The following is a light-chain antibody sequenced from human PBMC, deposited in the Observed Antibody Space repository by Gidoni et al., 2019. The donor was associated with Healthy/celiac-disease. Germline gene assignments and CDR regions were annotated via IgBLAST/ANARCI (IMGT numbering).Light chain of an antibody. Sequence: DIQLTQSPSFLSASVGDRVTITRRASQGISSYLAWYQQKPGKAPKLLIYAASTLQSGVPSRFSGSGSGTEFTLTISSRQPEDFATYYCQQLNSYPWTFGQGTKVEIK. CDR1: QGISSY. CDR3: QQLNSYPWT. J-gene: IGKJ1*01. V-gene: IGKV1-9*01. CDR2: AAS.